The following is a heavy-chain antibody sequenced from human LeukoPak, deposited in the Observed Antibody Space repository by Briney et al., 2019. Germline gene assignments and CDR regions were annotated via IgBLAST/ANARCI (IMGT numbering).Heavy chain of an antibody. J-gene: IGHJ3*02. D-gene: IGHD6-19*01. CDR3: ARGAYSSGRGAFDI. V-gene: IGHV4-30-2*01. Sequence: PSETLSLTCAVSGGSISSGGYSWSWIRQPPGKGLEWIGYIYHSGSTYYNPSLKSRATISVDRSKNQFSLKLSSETAADTAVYYCARGAYSSGRGAFDIWGQGTMVTVSS. CDR1: GGSISSGGYS. CDR2: IYHSGST.